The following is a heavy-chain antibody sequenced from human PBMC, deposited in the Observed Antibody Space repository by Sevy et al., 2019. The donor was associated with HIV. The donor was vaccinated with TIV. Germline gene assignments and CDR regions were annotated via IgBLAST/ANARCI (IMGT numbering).Heavy chain of an antibody. D-gene: IGHD3-16*01. J-gene: IGHJ6*02. Sequence: GGSLRLSCAASAFTFSSYWMTWVRQAPGKGLEWVANINQDGSEENYVDSVKGRFTIFRDNAKNSLFLQMNSLRAEDTAVYYCARTGSYADTYYSYYAMDVWGPGTTVTVSS. CDR2: INQDGSEE. V-gene: IGHV3-7*01. CDR1: AFTFSSYW. CDR3: ARTGSYADTYYSYYAMDV.